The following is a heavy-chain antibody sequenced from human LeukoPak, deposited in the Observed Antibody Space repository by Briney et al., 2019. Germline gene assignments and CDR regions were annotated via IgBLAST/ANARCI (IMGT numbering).Heavy chain of an antibody. V-gene: IGHV3-11*04. J-gene: IGHJ6*04. Sequence: GGSLRLSCAASGFTFSDYFMSWIRQAPGKGLEWVSYISSSGSTIYYADSVKGRFTISRDNAKNSLYLQMNSLRAEDTAVYYCARDFAFGDGYPVVWGKGTTVTVSS. CDR3: ARDFAFGDGYPVV. CDR1: GFTFSDYF. CDR2: ISSSGSTI. D-gene: IGHD5-24*01.